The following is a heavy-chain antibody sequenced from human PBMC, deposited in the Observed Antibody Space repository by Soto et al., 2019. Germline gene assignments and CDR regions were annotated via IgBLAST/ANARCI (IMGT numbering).Heavy chain of an antibody. CDR1: GGSISSYY. CDR3: ARRWGSAADY. CDR2: IYYSGST. V-gene: IGHV4-59*08. Sequence: PSETLSLTCTVSGGSISSYYWSWIRQPPGKGLGWIGFIYYSGSTTYNPSLKSRVTISVDTSKNQFSLKLSSVTAADTAVYYCARRWGSAADYWGQGTLVTVSS. J-gene: IGHJ4*02. D-gene: IGHD2-15*01.